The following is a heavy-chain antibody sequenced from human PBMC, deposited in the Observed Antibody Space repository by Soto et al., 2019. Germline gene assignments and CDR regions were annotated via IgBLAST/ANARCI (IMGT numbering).Heavy chain of an antibody. V-gene: IGHV3-23*01. CDR2: ISRTGENT. CDR1: GFTFTSYA. D-gene: IGHD3-9*01. J-gene: IGHJ3*02. Sequence: EVQLLESGGGLVQPGGSLRLSCEASGFTFTSYALSWVRQSPGKGLEWVSAISRTGENTLYADSVKGRFTMSRDNSRTTLYLQMNSLRAEDTAVYYCVKLRTDWVNDAFEMWGQGTKVTVSS. CDR3: VKLRTDWVNDAFEM.